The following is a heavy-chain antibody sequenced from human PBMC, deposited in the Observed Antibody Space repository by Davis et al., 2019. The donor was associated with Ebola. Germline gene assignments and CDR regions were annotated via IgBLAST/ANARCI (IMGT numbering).Heavy chain of an antibody. CDR3: AREIGVAVPGVMKDAFDI. V-gene: IGHV3-74*01. Sequence: GESLKISCAASGFTYRNCSMSWLRQAPGKGLVWVSRINSDGSSTNYADSVKGRFTISRDNAKNTLYLQMNSLRAEDTAVYYCAREIGVAVPGVMKDAFDIWGQGTVVTVSS. CDR2: INSDGSST. CDR1: GFTYRNCS. D-gene: IGHD2-2*01. J-gene: IGHJ3*02.